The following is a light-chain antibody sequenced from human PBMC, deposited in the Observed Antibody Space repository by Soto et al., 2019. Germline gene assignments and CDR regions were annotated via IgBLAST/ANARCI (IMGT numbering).Light chain of an antibody. Sequence: QSVLTQQPSLSGAPGQRVTISCTGSSSDIGAGSEVHWYQQLPGTAPKLLIFGSTNRPSGVPDRFSGSKSATSASLAITGLQAEDEADYYCQSYDNRLSAYVFGTATKLTVL. CDR1: SSDIGAGSE. CDR2: GST. J-gene: IGLJ1*01. CDR3: QSYDNRLSAYV. V-gene: IGLV1-40*01.